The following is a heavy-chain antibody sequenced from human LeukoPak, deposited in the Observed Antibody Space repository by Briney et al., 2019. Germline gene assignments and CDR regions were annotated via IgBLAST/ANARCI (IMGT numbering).Heavy chain of an antibody. J-gene: IGHJ4*02. V-gene: IGHV3-23*01. D-gene: IGHD3-22*01. CDR1: GFTFSSYA. Sequence: GGSLRLSCAASGFTFSSYAMSWVRQAPGKGLEWVSAISGSGGSTYYADSVKGRFTISRDNSKNTLYLQMNSLRAEDTAVYYCAKIRGGYYDSSGQGNYFDYWGQGTLVTVSS. CDR3: AKIRGGYYDSSGQGNYFDY. CDR2: ISGSGGST.